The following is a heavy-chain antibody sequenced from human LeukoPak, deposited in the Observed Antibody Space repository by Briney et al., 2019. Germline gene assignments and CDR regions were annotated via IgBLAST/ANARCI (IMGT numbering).Heavy chain of an antibody. CDR2: ISYNGGST. D-gene: IGHD1-14*01. CDR1: GFTFSSYT. CDR3: VKDSNLWSFDI. J-gene: IGHJ3*02. Sequence: GGSLRLSCSASGFTFSSYTMHWVRQAPGKGLEYVSAISYNGGSTYYADSVKGRFTISRDNSKNTLYLQMSSLRAEDTAVYYCVKDSNLWSFDIWGQGTMVTVSS. V-gene: IGHV3-64D*06.